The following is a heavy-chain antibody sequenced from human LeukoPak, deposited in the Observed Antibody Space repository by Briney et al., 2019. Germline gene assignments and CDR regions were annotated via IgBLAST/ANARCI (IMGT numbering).Heavy chain of an antibody. D-gene: IGHD3-3*01. CDR2: ISPKGIT. Sequence: SETLSLTCFVSGYPINIDYSWGWIRQSPGKGLEWIGVISPKGITYYNPSLRGRVSISPDTSKNQFSLRLSSMTATDTAMYYCARVPGVYFDFSIGFGSGWFDPWGQGTLVTVSS. CDR3: ARVPGVYFDFSIGFGSGWFDP. V-gene: IGHV4-38-2*02. CDR1: GYPINIDYS. J-gene: IGHJ5*02.